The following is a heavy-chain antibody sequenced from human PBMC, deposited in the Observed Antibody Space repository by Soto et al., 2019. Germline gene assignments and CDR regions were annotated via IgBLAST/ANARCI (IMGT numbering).Heavy chain of an antibody. CDR1: GYTFTSYA. V-gene: IGHV1-3*01. J-gene: IGHJ6*02. CDR2: INAGNGNT. D-gene: IGHD3-16*01. Sequence: ASVKVSCKASGYTFTSYAMHWVRQAPGQRLEWMGWINAGNGNTKYSQKFQGRVTITRDTSASTAYMELSSLRSEDTAVYYCARDQTLGLGYYYGMDVWGQGTTVTV. CDR3: ARDQTLGLGYYYGMDV.